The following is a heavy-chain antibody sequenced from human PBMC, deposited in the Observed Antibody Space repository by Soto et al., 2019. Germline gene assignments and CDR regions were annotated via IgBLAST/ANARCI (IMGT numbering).Heavy chain of an antibody. CDR2: VSNSGTST. Sequence: EVQLLESGGGLAQPGESLTLSCAASGFMFSGYAMSWVRQAPGKGLEWVSAVSNSGTSTSYAESVKGRFTISRENSKNTLYLQMSSPGAEDTALYYCVKDLAASGWFDPWGQGTLVIVSS. CDR3: VKDLAASGWFDP. D-gene: IGHD2-15*01. J-gene: IGHJ5*02. CDR1: GFMFSGYA. V-gene: IGHV3-23*01.